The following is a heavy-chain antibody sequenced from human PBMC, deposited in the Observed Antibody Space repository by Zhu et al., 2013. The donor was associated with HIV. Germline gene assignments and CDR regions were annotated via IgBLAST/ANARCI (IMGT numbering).Heavy chain of an antibody. Sequence: QVQLVQSGAEVKKPGSSVKVSCKASGGTFSSYAISWVRQAPGQGLEWMGWIIPIFGIANYAQKFQGRVTITADESTSTAYMQLSSLRSEDTAVYYCARSPPPTSYNWFDPWGQGTLVTVSS. V-gene: IGHV1-69*12. CDR2: IIPIFGIA. CDR3: ARSPPPTSYNWFDP. D-gene: IGHD6-6*01. CDR1: GGTFSSYA. J-gene: IGHJ5*02.